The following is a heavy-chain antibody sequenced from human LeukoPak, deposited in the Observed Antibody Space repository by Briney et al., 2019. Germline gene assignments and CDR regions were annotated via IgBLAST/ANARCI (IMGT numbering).Heavy chain of an antibody. D-gene: IGHD3-22*01. V-gene: IGHV4-39*07. CDR3: ARCPWYDSSGYYLSFDY. CDR1: GDSISSSRSY. J-gene: IGHJ4*02. CDR2: INHSGST. Sequence: PSETLSLTCTVSGDSISSSRSYWGWIRQPPGKGLEWIGEINHSGSTNYNPSLKSRVTISVDTSKNQFSLKLSSVTAADTAVYYCARCPWYDSSGYYLSFDYWGQGTLVTVSS.